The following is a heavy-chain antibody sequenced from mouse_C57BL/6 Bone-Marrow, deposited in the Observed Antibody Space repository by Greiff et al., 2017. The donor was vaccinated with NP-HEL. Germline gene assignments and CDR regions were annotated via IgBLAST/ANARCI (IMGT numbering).Heavy chain of an antibody. CDR1: GFHIKNTY. CDR2: IDPANGTT. Sequence: EVKLMESVAELVRPGASVKLSCTASGFHIKNTYMPWVKQRPAQGLEWIGRIDPANGTTKYAQKFKGNATRTADTSSHTAYLQLSSLTSEDTAIYYCARGGACWGQGTSVTVSS. CDR3: ARGGAC. V-gene: IGHV14-3*01. J-gene: IGHJ4*01.